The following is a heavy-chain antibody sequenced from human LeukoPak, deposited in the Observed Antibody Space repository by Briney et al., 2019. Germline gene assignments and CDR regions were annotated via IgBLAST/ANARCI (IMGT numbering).Heavy chain of an antibody. J-gene: IGHJ3*02. V-gene: IGHV4-59*01. CDR2: IYYSGST. Sequence: PSETLSLTCTVSGGSISSYYWSWIRQPPGKGLEWIGYIYYSGSTNYNPSLKSRVTISVDTSKNQFSLKLSSVTAADTAVYYCARGADSSGYRSAFDIWGQGTMVTVSS. CDR3: ARGADSSGYRSAFDI. D-gene: IGHD3-22*01. CDR1: GGSISSYY.